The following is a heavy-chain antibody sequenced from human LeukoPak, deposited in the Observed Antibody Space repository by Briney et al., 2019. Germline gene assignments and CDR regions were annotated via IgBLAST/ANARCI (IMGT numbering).Heavy chain of an antibody. V-gene: IGHV4-38-2*02. CDR3: ALAAAGTEFDY. CDR1: GYSISSGYY. Sequence: SETLSLTCTVSGYSISSGYYWGWIRQPPGKGLEWIGSIYHSGSTYYNPSLKSRVTISVDTSKNQFSLKLISVTAADTAVYYCALAAAGTEFDYWGQGTLVTVSS. J-gene: IGHJ4*02. D-gene: IGHD6-13*01. CDR2: IYHSGST.